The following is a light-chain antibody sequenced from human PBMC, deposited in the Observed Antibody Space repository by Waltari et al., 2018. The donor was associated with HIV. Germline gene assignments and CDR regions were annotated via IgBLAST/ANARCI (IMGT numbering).Light chain of an antibody. CDR1: QNVNNN. CDR3: QQYNNWPQT. V-gene: IGKV3-15*01. Sequence: IVLTQSPAILSVSPGERATLSCRASQNVNNNLAWYQQKNGQAPRLLIYGASTRATDGPGRFSGSGSGTEFTLTVSNLQSEDFAVYYCQQYNNWPQTFGQGTKVEIK. J-gene: IGKJ2*01. CDR2: GAS.